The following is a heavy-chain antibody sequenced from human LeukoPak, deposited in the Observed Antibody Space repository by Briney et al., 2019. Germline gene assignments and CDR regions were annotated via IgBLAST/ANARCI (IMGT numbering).Heavy chain of an antibody. CDR1: GGALSSSN. D-gene: IGHD6-19*01. CDR3: AKGAVAVDRYWSAMDV. Sequence: PSETLSLTCAVSGGALSSSNWWSWVRPAPGQGLEWVSYISAGSATIYYADSVKGRFTFSRDNAKNSLYLQMNSLRAEDTAVYYCAKGAVAVDRYWSAMDVWGQGTTVTVSS. J-gene: IGHJ6*02. V-gene: IGHV3-48*04. CDR2: ISAGSATI.